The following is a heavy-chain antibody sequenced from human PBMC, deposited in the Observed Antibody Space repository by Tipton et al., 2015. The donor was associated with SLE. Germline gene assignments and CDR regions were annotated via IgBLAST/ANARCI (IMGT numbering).Heavy chain of an antibody. CDR3: ARLGVVAATRYYYYYGMDV. CDR2: IYYSGST. CDR1: GGSISSYY. J-gene: IGHJ6*02. D-gene: IGHD2-15*01. Sequence: TLSLICTVSGGSISSYYWSWIRQPPGKGLEWIGYIYYSGSTNYNPSLKSRVTISVDTSKNQFSLKLSSVTAADTAVYYCARLGVVAATRYYYYYGMDVWGQGTTVTVSS. V-gene: IGHV4-59*08.